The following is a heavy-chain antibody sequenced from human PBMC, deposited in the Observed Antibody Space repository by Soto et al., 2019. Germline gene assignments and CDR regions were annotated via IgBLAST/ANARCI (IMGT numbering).Heavy chain of an antibody. CDR2: ISYDGSNK. J-gene: IGHJ4*02. Sequence: QVQLVESGGGVVQPGRSLRLSCAASGFTFSSYAMHWVRQAPGKGLEWVAVISYDGSNKYYADSVKGRFTISRDNSKNTLYLQMNSLRAEDTAVYYCARGGCSGGSCYLTYYFDYWGQGTLVTVSS. CDR1: GFTFSSYA. D-gene: IGHD2-15*01. V-gene: IGHV3-30-3*01. CDR3: ARGGCSGGSCYLTYYFDY.